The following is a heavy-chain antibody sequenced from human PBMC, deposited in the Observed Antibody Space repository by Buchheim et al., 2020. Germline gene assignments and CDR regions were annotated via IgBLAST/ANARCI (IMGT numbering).Heavy chain of an antibody. CDR2: ISYDGSNK. V-gene: IGHV3-30-3*01. CDR1: VFTFSSYA. CDR3: ARDPHITMIVVVISPYFDY. J-gene: IGHJ4*02. D-gene: IGHD3-22*01. Sequence: QVQLVESGGGVVQPGRSLRLSCAASVFTFSSYAMHWVRQAPGKGLEWVAVISYDGSNKYYADSVKGRFTISRDNSKNTLYLQMNSLRAEHTPVYYCARDPHITMIVVVISPYFDYWGQGTL.